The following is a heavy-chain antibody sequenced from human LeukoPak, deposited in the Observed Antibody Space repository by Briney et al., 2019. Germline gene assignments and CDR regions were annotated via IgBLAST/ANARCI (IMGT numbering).Heavy chain of an antibody. J-gene: IGHJ6*03. CDR2: IYYSGST. CDR3: ARHDPLYSSSWYHMDV. V-gene: IGHV4-39*01. D-gene: IGHD6-13*01. Sequence: SETLSLTCTVSGGSTSSSSYYWGWIRQPPGKGLEWIGSIYYSGSTYYNPSLKSRVTVSVDTSKNQFSLKLSSVTAADTAVYYCARHDPLYSSSWYHMDVWGKGTTVTISS. CDR1: GGSTSSSSYY.